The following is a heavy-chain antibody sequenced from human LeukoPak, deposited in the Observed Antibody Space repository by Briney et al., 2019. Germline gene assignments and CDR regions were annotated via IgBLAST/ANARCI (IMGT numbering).Heavy chain of an antibody. CDR1: GGTFSSYA. V-gene: IGHV1-69*05. Sequence: SVKVSCKASGGTFSSYAISWVRQAPGQGLERMGRIIPIFGTANYAQKFQGRVTITTDESTSTAYMELSSLRSEDTAVYYCARPYDFWSGSYDAFDIWGQGTMVTVSS. J-gene: IGHJ3*02. CDR2: IIPIFGTA. D-gene: IGHD3-3*01. CDR3: ARPYDFWSGSYDAFDI.